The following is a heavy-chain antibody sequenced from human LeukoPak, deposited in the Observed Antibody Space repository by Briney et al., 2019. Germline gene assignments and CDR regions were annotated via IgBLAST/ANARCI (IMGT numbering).Heavy chain of an antibody. CDR1: GCTVTSFA. J-gene: IGHJ4*02. Sequence: PGGSLRLSCAAYGCTVTSFAMTWVRQAPGKGLEWVSAIGGEADSTNYADRVRGRFIVSRDSSKNTLYLQMNTLTADDTAVYFCEHPTGDGWFYFPYWGQGTPVTVSS. CDR2: IGGEADST. D-gene: IGHD7-27*01. V-gene: IGHV3-23*01. CDR3: EHPTGDGWFYFPY.